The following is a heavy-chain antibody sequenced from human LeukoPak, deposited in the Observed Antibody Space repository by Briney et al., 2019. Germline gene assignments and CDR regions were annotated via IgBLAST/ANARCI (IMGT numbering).Heavy chain of an antibody. Sequence: GRSLRLSCAASGFTFSSYGMHWVRQAPGKGLEWVAVISYDGSNKYYADSVKGRFTIPRDNSKNTLYLQMNSLRAEDTAVYYCAKESPETRELDYWGQGTLVTVSS. CDR1: GFTFSSYG. J-gene: IGHJ4*02. CDR2: ISYDGSNK. V-gene: IGHV3-30*18. CDR3: AKESPETRELDY. D-gene: IGHD1-14*01.